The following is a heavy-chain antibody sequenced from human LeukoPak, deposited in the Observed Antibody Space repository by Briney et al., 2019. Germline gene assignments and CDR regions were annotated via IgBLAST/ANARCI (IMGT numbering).Heavy chain of an antibody. CDR1: GFTFRTYW. D-gene: IGHD6-19*01. V-gene: IGHV3-74*01. CDR3: ARDSSGPAF. Sequence: GGSLRLSCAASGFTFRTYWMHWVRQAPGKGLVWVSRINTDGRSTSYADSVKGRFTVSRDNSKDTLYLQMNSLRADDTAVYYCARDSSGPAFWGQGTLVTVSS. J-gene: IGHJ4*02. CDR2: INTDGRST.